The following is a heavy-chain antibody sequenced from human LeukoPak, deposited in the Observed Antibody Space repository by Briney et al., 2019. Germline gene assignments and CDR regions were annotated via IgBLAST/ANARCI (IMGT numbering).Heavy chain of an antibody. Sequence: SETLSLTCTVSGGSITSNSYYWAWLRQPPGKGLEWIGSLSYTGSTNYSPSLKSRVTISGDTSKNQFSLKLNSVTAADTAVYYCARAIYDSSGFYQDYAFDIWGQGTMVTVSS. J-gene: IGHJ3*02. D-gene: IGHD3-22*01. V-gene: IGHV4-39*01. CDR2: LSYTGST. CDR3: ARAIYDSSGFYQDYAFDI. CDR1: GGSITSNSYY.